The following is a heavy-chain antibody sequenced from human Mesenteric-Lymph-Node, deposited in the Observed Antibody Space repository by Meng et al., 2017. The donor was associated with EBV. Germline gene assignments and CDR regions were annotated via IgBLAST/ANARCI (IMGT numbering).Heavy chain of an antibody. J-gene: IGHJ4*02. CDR1: GGGISSSSW. V-gene: IGHV4-4*02. D-gene: IGHD6-13*01. Sequence: QVQLQESGPGRVKPSGTLSLTCSVSGGGISSSSWWSWVRQPPGKGLEWLGEIYHSSGTTNYNPSLKSRVTISLDKSKNQFSLTLSSVTAADTAVYYCARALFSSTWYKSFYFDSWGQGTLVTVSS. CDR3: ARALFSSTWYKSFYFDS. CDR2: IYHSSGTT.